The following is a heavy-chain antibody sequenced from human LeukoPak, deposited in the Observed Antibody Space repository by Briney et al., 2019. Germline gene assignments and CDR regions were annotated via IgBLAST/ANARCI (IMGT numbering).Heavy chain of an antibody. Sequence: AGGSLRLSCVVTGFNVSNTYMSWVRQAPGKGLEWVSVIYSGGRTYYADSVKGRFTMSRDNSKNTLYFQMNSLTAEDTAVYFCARGTWDPALLDSWGQGTLVTVSS. CDR2: IYSGGRT. V-gene: IGHV3-53*01. CDR3: ARGTWDPALLDS. D-gene: IGHD1-26*01. CDR1: GFNVSNTY. J-gene: IGHJ4*02.